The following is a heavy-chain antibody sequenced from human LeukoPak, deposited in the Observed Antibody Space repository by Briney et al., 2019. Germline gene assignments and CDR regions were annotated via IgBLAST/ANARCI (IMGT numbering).Heavy chain of an antibody. Sequence: ASVKVSCKASGYTFTSYGISWVRQAPGQGLEWRGWISAYNGNTNYAQKLQGRVTMTTDTSTSTAYMELRSLRSDDTAVYYCAKVSYCSSTSCARFVDYWGQGTLVTVSS. CDR3: AKVSYCSSTSCARFVDY. CDR1: GYTFTSYG. CDR2: ISAYNGNT. D-gene: IGHD2-2*01. V-gene: IGHV1-18*01. J-gene: IGHJ4*02.